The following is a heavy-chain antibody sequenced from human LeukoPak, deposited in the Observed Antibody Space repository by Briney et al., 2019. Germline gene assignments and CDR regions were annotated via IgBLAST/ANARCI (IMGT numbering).Heavy chain of an antibody. CDR3: ARFVITMIRSGYYWPAIDY. V-gene: IGHV4-34*01. D-gene: IGHD3-22*01. J-gene: IGHJ4*02. CDR1: GGSFSGYY. CDR2: INHSGST. Sequence: SETLSLTCAVYGGSFSGYYWSWIRQPPGKGLEWIGEINHSGSTNYNPSLKSRVTISVDTSKNQFSLKLSSVTAADTAVYYCARFVITMIRSGYYWPAIDYWGQGTLVTVSS.